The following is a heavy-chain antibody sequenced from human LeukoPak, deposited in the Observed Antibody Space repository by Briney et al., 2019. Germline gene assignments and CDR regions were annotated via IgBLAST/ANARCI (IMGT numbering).Heavy chain of an antibody. J-gene: IGHJ4*02. CDR2: IYTSGST. V-gene: IGHV4-4*07. CDR3: ARDLYDSSGYYYDH. CDR1: GGSISSYY. Sequence: SETLSLTCTVSGGSISSYYWSWIRQPAGKGLEWIGRIYTSGSTNYNPSLKSRFTMSVDTSKNQFSLKLSSVTAADTAVYYCARDLYDSSGYYYDHWGQGTLVTVSS. D-gene: IGHD3-22*01.